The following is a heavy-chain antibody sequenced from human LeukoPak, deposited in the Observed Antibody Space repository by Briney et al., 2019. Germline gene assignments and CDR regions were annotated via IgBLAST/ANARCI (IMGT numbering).Heavy chain of an antibody. CDR1: GGSISSYY. CDR3: ASLAYCGGDCYPDAFDI. D-gene: IGHD2-21*02. Sequence: SETLSLTCTVSGGSISSYYWSWIRQPAGKGLEWIGRIYTSGSTNYNPSLKSRVTMSVDTSKNQFSLKLSSVTAADTAVYYCASLAYCGGDCYPDAFDIWGQGKMATVSS. CDR2: IYTSGST. J-gene: IGHJ3*02. V-gene: IGHV4-4*07.